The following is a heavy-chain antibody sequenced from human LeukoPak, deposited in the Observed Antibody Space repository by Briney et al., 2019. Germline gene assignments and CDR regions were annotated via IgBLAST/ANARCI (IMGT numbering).Heavy chain of an antibody. Sequence: GGSLRLSCAASGFTFSSYGMHWVRQAPGKGLEWVAVISYDGSNKYYADSVKSRFTISRDNSKNTLYLQMNSLRAEDTAVYYCAKGSLLRFLEWFDYWGQGTLVTVSS. CDR2: ISYDGSNK. D-gene: IGHD3-3*01. J-gene: IGHJ5*01. CDR3: AKGSLLRFLEWFDY. V-gene: IGHV3-30*18. CDR1: GFTFSSYG.